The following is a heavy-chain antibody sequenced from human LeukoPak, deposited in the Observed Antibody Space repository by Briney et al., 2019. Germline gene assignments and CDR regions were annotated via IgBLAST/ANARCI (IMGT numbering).Heavy chain of an antibody. CDR2: ISGSGGST. J-gene: IGHJ5*02. Sequence: PGGSLRLSCAASGFTFSSYAMSWVRQAPGKGLEWVSAISGSGGSTYYADSVKGRFTISRDNTKNSVYLQMNSLRAEDTGVYYCARKLYYYDSVDFGWFDPWGQGTLVTVSS. V-gene: IGHV3-23*01. CDR1: GFTFSSYA. D-gene: IGHD3-22*01. CDR3: ARKLYYYDSVDFGWFDP.